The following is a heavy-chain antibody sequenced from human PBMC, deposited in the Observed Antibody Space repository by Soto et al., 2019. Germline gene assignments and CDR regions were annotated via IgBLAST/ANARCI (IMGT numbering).Heavy chain of an antibody. D-gene: IGHD3-10*01. J-gene: IGHJ6*02. Sequence: QVHLVQSGAEVRKPGASVKVSCRASGYIFTGYNIHWVRQAPGQGLEWMGWIDPNTGATNYAQKFQGWVTMTSDTSSSTVYMELSRLRSDATAVYYCARDYGDYFGSGLDVWGQGTTVTVSS. V-gene: IGHV1-2*04. CDR1: GYIFTGYN. CDR2: IDPNTGAT. CDR3: ARDYGDYFGSGLDV.